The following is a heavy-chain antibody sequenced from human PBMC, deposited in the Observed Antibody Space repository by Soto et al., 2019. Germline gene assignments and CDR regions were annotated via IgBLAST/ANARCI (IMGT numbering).Heavy chain of an antibody. CDR2: IDYSGST. V-gene: IGHV4-30-4*01. D-gene: IGHD3-10*01. Sequence: PSETLSLTCTVSGGSISSGDYYWSWIRQPPGKGLEWIGYIDYSGSTYYNPSLRSRLTISVDTSKNQFSLKLSSVTAADTAVYYCARGRPLLLWFGETTKFDYWGQGTLVTVSS. J-gene: IGHJ4*02. CDR3: ARGRPLLLWFGETTKFDY. CDR1: GGSISSGDYY.